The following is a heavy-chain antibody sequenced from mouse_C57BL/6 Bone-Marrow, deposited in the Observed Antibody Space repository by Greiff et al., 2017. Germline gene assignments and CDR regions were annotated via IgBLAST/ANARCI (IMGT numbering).Heavy chain of an antibody. J-gene: IGHJ2*01. CDR1: GYTFTSYW. CDR2: IAPSDSYT. CDR3: AGGNWGDY. Sequence: QVQLQQPGAELVKPGASVKLSCKASGYTFTSYWMQWVKQRPGQGLEWIGEIAPSDSYTNYNQKFKGKATLTVATSSSTAYMQRSSLTAEDSAVYYCAGGNWGDYWGQGTTLTVSS. V-gene: IGHV1-50*01. D-gene: IGHD4-1*01.